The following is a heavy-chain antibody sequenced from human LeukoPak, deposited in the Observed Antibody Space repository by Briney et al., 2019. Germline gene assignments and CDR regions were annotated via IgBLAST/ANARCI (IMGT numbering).Heavy chain of an antibody. CDR2: ISGSGGST. D-gene: IGHD2-2*01. V-gene: IGHV3-23*01. CDR1: GFTFSSYA. CDR3: AKDRDIVVVPAAPLVC. J-gene: IGHJ4*02. Sequence: GGSLRLSCAASGFTFSSYAMSWVRKAPGKGLEWVSAISGSGGSTYYADSVKGRFTISRDNSKNTPYLQMNSLRAEDTAVYYCAKDRDIVVVPAAPLVCWGQGTLVTVPS.